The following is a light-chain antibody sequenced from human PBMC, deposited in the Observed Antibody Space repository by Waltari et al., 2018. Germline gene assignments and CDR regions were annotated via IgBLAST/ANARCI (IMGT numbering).Light chain of an antibody. V-gene: IGKV3-20*01. CDR1: QTITGSW. Sequence: EIVLTQSPGTLSVSPGERVTVSCKASQTITGSWLTWYHQKPGQEPRLLIYGASNRAPGIPDRFRGSGSGTDFTLTISRLEPEDSAVCYCQQYDGSVVTFGGGTKVEIK. CDR2: GAS. J-gene: IGKJ4*01. CDR3: QQYDGSVVT.